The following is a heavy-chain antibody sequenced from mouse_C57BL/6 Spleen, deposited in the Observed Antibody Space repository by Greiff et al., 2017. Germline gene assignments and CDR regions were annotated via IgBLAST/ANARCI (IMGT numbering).Heavy chain of an antibody. J-gene: IGHJ4*01. CDR1: GYTFTSYW. CDR3: ESQDYYDYVYAMDY. D-gene: IGHD2-4*01. Sequence: QVQLQQPGAELVKPGASVKLSCKASGYTFTSYWMHWVKQRPGQGLAWIGMIHPNSGSPNYNEKFKSKATLTVDKSSSTAYMQLSSLTAEDSAVYDGESQDYYDYVYAMDYWGQGTSVTVSS. CDR2: IHPNSGSP. V-gene: IGHV1-64*01.